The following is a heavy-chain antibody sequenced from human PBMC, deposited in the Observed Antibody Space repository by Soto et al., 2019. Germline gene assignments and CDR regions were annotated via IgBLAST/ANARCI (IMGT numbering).Heavy chain of an antibody. CDR3: ARAIRFGELYIFDY. CDR1: GGSISSYY. V-gene: IGHV4-59*01. J-gene: IGHJ4*02. CDR2: IYYSGST. D-gene: IGHD3-10*01. Sequence: SETLSLTCTVSGGSISSYYWSWIRQPPGKGLEWIGYIYYSGSTNYNPSLKSRVTISVDTSKNQFSLKLSSVTAADTAVYYCARAIRFGELYIFDYWGQGTLVTVSS.